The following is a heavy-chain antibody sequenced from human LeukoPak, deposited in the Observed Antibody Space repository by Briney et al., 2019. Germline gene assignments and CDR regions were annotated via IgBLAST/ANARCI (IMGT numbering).Heavy chain of an antibody. J-gene: IGHJ4*02. D-gene: IGHD5-12*01. V-gene: IGHV4-34*01. CDR1: GVFFSSYY. CDR2: INYSGST. Sequence: SETLSLTCAVYGVFFSSYYWSWIRQPPGKGLEWIGEINYSGSTNYNPSLKSRVTISIDMSKNQFSLKLSSVTAADTAVYYCARAFGYSGHLDYWGQGILVTVSS. CDR3: ARAFGYSGHLDY.